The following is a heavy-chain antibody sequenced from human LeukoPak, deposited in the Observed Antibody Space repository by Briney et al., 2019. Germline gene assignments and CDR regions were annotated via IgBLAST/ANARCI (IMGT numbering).Heavy chain of an antibody. CDR1: GGSISSGGYY. Sequence: SETLSLTCTVSGGSISSGGYYWSWIRQHPGKGLEWIGYIYYSGSTYYNPSLKSRVTISVDTSKNQFSLKLSSVTAADTAVYYCARGYSYAYYFDYWGQGTLVTVSS. CDR3: ARGYSYAYYFDY. D-gene: IGHD5-18*01. CDR2: IYYSGST. V-gene: IGHV4-31*03. J-gene: IGHJ4*02.